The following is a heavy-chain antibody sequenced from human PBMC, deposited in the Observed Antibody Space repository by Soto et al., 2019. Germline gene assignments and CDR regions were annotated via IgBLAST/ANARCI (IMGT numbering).Heavy chain of an antibody. CDR2: IKQDGSEK. J-gene: IGHJ4*02. D-gene: IGHD1-26*01. Sequence: EVQLVESGGGLVQPGGSLRLSCAASGFTFSKYWMSWVRQAPGKGLEWVANIKQDGSEKYYVDSVKGRVTISRDNAKNSLDLQMNSLRADDTAVYYCVMGSYPFDYWGQGTLVTVSS. CDR3: VMGSYPFDY. V-gene: IGHV3-7*01. CDR1: GFTFSKYW.